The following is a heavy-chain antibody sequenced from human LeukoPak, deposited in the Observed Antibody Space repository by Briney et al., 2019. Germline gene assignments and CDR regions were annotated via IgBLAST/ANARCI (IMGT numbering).Heavy chain of an antibody. Sequence: GGSLRLSCAASGFAFSTYWMSWFRQAPGKRLEWVANIKPDGSETYYVDSVEGRFTISRDNAKSSLYLQMNSLRDGDTALYYCVGDPGDYWGQGTLVTVSS. CDR3: VGDPGDY. CDR2: IKPDGSET. V-gene: IGHV3-7*01. CDR1: GFAFSTYW. J-gene: IGHJ4*02.